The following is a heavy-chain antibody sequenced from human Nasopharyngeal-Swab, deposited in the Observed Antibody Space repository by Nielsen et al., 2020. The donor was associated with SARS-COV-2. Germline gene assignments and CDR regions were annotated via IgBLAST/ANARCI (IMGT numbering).Heavy chain of an antibody. J-gene: IGHJ4*02. CDR3: AKDANPSGYYFDY. Sequence: GVSLRLSCAASGFTFDDYAMHWVRQVPGKGLEWVSGIGWNSAIIGYADPVKGRFTVSRDDAKKSLYLQMNSLRPEDTALYYCAKDANPSGYYFDYWGQGTLVTVSS. CDR2: IGWNSAII. V-gene: IGHV3-9*01. D-gene: IGHD6-19*01. CDR1: GFTFDDYA.